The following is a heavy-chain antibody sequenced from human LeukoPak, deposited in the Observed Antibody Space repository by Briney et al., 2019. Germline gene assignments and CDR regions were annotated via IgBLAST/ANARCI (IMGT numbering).Heavy chain of an antibody. J-gene: IGHJ4*02. D-gene: IGHD2-21*02. CDR2: MDRHTDI. Sequence: GGSLRLSCTASGFIFSNFGINWVRQAPGKGLEWVSCMDRHTDIYYADSVKGRFTISRDNAKNSLHLQMNSLRAEDTAVYYCATDRDNSDWQKRFDSWGQGTLVTVSS. CDR1: GFIFSNFG. V-gene: IGHV3-69-1*02. CDR3: ATDRDNSDWQKRFDS.